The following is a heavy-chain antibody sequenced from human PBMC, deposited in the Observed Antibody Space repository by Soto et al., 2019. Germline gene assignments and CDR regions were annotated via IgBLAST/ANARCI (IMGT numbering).Heavy chain of an antibody. CDR2: MNPNSGNT. V-gene: IGHV1-8*01. D-gene: IGHD4-4*01. Sequence: GASLKVYCKAAGYTFTSYDINWVRQATGQGLEWMGWMNPNSGNTGYAQKFQGRVTTTRNTSISTAYMELSSLRSEDTAVYYCARDGYSNYSTWGHGTLVTVSS. CDR3: ARDGYSNYST. J-gene: IGHJ5*01. CDR1: GYTFTSYD.